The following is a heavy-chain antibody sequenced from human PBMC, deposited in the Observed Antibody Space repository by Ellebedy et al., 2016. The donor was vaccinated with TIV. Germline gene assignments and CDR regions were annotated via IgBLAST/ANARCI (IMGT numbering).Heavy chain of an antibody. CDR1: GFTFSSYW. CDR2: IKQDGSEK. J-gene: IGHJ2*01. CDR3: ARGTYYYDSSGYLQGYFDL. V-gene: IGHV3-7*01. Sequence: GESLKISCAASGFTFSSYWMSWVRQAPGKGLEWVANIKQDGSEKYYVDSVKGRFTISRDNAKNPLYLQMNSLRAEDTAVYYCARGTYYYDSSGYLQGYFDLWGRGTLVTVSS. D-gene: IGHD3-22*01.